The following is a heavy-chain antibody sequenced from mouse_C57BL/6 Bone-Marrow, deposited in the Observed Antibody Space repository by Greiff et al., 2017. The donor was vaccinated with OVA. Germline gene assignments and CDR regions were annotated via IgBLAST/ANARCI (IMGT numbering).Heavy chain of an antibody. J-gene: IGHJ2*01. V-gene: IGHV7-1*01. CDR2: SRNKANDYTT. Sequence: EVKLMESGGGLVQSGRSLRLSCATSGFTFSDFYMEWVRQAPGKGLEWIAASRNKANDYTTEYSASVKGRFIVSRDTSQSILYLQMNALRAEDTAIYYCARDELLDYWGQGTTLTVSS. CDR1: GFTFSDFY. CDR3: ARDELLDY.